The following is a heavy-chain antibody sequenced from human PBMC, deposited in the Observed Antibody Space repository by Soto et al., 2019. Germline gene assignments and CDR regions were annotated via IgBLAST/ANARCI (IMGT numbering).Heavy chain of an antibody. CDR1: GGSISSGGYY. Sequence: SETLSLTCTVSGGSISSGGYYWSWIRQHPGKGLEWIGYIYYSGSTYYNPSLKSRVTISADTSKNQFSLKLSSVTAADTAVYYCARAHSGKLAVYYFDYWGQGTLVTVSS. CDR3: ARAHSGKLAVYYFDY. D-gene: IGHD1-26*01. CDR2: IYYSGST. J-gene: IGHJ4*02. V-gene: IGHV4-31*03.